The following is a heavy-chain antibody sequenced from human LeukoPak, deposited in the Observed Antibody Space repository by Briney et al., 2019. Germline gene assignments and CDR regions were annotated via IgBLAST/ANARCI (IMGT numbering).Heavy chain of an antibody. CDR3: ARDVRYFDFWSGYYTFDP. CDR2: INSNSGGT. J-gene: IGHJ5*02. D-gene: IGHD3-3*01. CDR1: GYTFTGYY. Sequence: ASVKVSCKASGYTFTGYYMHWVRQAPGQGLEWMGWINSNSGGTNYAQKFQGRVTMTRDTSISTAYMELSRLRSDDTAVYYCARDVRYFDFWSGYYTFDPWGQGTLVTVSS. V-gene: IGHV1-2*02.